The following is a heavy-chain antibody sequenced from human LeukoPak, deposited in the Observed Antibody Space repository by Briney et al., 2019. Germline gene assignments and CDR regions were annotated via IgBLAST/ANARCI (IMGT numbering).Heavy chain of an antibody. CDR2: INPNSGGT. D-gene: IGHD6-13*01. CDR1: GYTFTGYY. J-gene: IGHJ5*02. Sequence: ASVKVSCKASGYTFTGYYMHWVRQAPGQGLEWMGWINPNSGGTNYAQKFQGRVTMTRDTSISTAYMELSRLRSDDTAVYYCARDMRYSSSRSRGWFDPWAREPWSPSPQ. CDR3: ARDMRYSSSRSRGWFDP. V-gene: IGHV1-2*02.